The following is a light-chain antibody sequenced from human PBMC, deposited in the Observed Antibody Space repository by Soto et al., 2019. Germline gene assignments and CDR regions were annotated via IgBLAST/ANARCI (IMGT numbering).Light chain of an antibody. Sequence: DIQMTQSPSTLSASVGDRITITCRASQNINTWLAWYQQIPGEAPKLLIYDGSTLERGVPSRFSGSGSGTEFTLTISSLQPEDFATFCFQQYKTYSRTFGQGTTVEVK. CDR3: QQYKTYSRT. CDR2: DGS. J-gene: IGKJ1*01. V-gene: IGKV1-5*03. CDR1: QNINTW.